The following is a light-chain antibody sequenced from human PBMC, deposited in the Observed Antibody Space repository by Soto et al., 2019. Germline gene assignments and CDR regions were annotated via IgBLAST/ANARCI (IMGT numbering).Light chain of an antibody. CDR1: QSVSGSY. Sequence: EVVLTQSPGTLSLSPGERANLSCRDSQSVSGSYLAWYQQKPGQAPRLLIFDASSRASGIPDRFSGSGSGTDFTLTISRLEPEDFAVYYCQQYGRSPRTFGQGTKVEIK. CDR2: DAS. J-gene: IGKJ1*01. CDR3: QQYGRSPRT. V-gene: IGKV3-20*01.